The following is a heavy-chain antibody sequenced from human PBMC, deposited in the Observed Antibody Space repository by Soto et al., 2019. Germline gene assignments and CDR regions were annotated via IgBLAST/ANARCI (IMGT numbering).Heavy chain of an antibody. CDR3: ARDLAYCGVYCYLNANAIRKFGMDG. CDR2: IWYDGSNK. D-gene: IGHD2-21*02. J-gene: IGHJ6*02. CDR1: GCNISRYG. Sequence: VGSLRLSCPASGCNISRYGMHCVLQAPGKGLEWVAVIWYDGSNKYYADSVKGRFTISRDNSKNTLYLQMNSLRAEDTAVYYCARDLAYCGVYCYLNANAIRKFGMDGCGQGTTVTVS. V-gene: IGHV3-33*08.